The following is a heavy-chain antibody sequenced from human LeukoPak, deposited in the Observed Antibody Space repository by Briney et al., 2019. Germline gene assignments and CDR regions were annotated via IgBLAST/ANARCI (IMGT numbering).Heavy chain of an antibody. CDR3: AKVQLWFGELFA. Sequence: GGSLRLSCAASGFTFSSYAMSCVRQAPGKGLEWVSVISGSGGSTYYADSVKGRFTISRDNSKNTLYLQMNSLRAEDTAVYYCAKVQLWFGELFAWGQGTLVTVSS. CDR2: ISGSGGST. D-gene: IGHD3-10*01. J-gene: IGHJ5*02. V-gene: IGHV3-23*01. CDR1: GFTFSSYA.